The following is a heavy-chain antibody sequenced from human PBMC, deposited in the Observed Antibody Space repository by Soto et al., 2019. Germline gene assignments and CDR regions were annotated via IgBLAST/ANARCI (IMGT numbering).Heavy chain of an antibody. CDR3: ATLWFGELSTYDAFDI. Sequence: SETLSLTCAVSGGSINSSNWWSWVRQPPGKGLEWIGEIYHSGSTNYNPSLKSRVTISVDKSKNQFSLKLSSVTAADTAVYYCATLWFGELSTYDAFDIWGQGTMVTVSS. D-gene: IGHD3-10*01. CDR2: IYHSGST. J-gene: IGHJ3*02. V-gene: IGHV4-4*02. CDR1: GGSINSSNW.